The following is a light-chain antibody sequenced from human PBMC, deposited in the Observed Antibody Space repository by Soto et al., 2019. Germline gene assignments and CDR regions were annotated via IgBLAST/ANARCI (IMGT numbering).Light chain of an antibody. V-gene: IGKV3-20*01. Sequence: ERVLTQSPGTLSLSPGERATLSCRASQSVISTYLAWYQQKPGQAPRLLIYGASSRATGIPDRFSGSGSGTDFTLTISSLQPEDFAVYYCQYDCSPPLTFGGGTKVEIK. CDR2: GAS. CDR1: QSVISTY. CDR3: QYDCSPPLT. J-gene: IGKJ4*01.